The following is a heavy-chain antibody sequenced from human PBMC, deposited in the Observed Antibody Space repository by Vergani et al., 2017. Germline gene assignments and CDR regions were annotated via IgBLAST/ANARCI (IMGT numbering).Heavy chain of an antibody. CDR1: GFTFSSYG. Sequence: QVQLVESGGGVVQPGGSLRLSCAASGFTFSSYGMHWVRQAPGKGLEWVAFIRYDGSNKYYVDSVKGRFTISRDNAKNSLYLQMNSLRAEDTAVYYCARDCSGGSCYVRVRADYGMDVWGQGTTVTVSS. V-gene: IGHV3-30*02. CDR2: IRYDGSNK. CDR3: ARDCSGGSCYVRVRADYGMDV. J-gene: IGHJ6*02. D-gene: IGHD2-15*01.